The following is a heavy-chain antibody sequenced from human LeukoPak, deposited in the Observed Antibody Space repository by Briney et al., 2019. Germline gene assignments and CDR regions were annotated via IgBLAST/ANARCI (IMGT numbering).Heavy chain of an antibody. D-gene: IGHD5-18*01. J-gene: IGHJ4*02. CDR1: GFTFSSYS. V-gene: IGHV3-21*01. Sequence: GGSLRLSCAAAGFTFSSYSMNWVRQAPGKGLEWVSSISSSSSYIYYADSVKGRFTISRDNAKNSLYLQINSLRAEDTAVYYCASSGLEPLIQLWLHDDYWGQGTLVTVSS. CDR3: ASSGLEPLIQLWLHDDY. CDR2: ISSSSSYI.